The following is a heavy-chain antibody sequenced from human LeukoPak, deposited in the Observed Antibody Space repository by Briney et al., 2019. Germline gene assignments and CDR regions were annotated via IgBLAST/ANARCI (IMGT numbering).Heavy chain of an antibody. Sequence: PSETLSLTCTVSGGSVSSGYYYWAWIRQPPGKGLEWIGEINHSGSTNYNPSLKSRVTISVDTSKNQFSLKLSSVTAADTAVYYCARHWTRITMVRGVMTWFDPWGQGTLVTVSS. J-gene: IGHJ5*02. CDR2: INHSGST. V-gene: IGHV4-39*01. CDR1: GGSVSSGYYY. D-gene: IGHD3-10*01. CDR3: ARHWTRITMVRGVMTWFDP.